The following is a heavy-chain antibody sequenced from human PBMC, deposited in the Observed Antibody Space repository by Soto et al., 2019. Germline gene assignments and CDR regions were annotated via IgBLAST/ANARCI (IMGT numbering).Heavy chain of an antibody. D-gene: IGHD2-8*01. CDR3: ASNDRKWFEP. CDR1: GGSFSGYN. V-gene: IGHV4-34*01. CDR2: INQSGST. Sequence: SETLSLTCAVYGGSFSGYNWSWIRQPPGKGLGWVGDINQSGSTSYNPSLKSRVSISVDTAKNQFSLKLSSVTAADTAVYYCASNDRKWFEPWGQGTLVTVSS. J-gene: IGHJ5*02.